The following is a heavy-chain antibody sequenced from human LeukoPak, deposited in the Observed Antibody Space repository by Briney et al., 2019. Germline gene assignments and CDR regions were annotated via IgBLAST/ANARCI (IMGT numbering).Heavy chain of an antibody. V-gene: IGHV3-7*01. CDR1: GFTFSSYW. D-gene: IGHD3-9*01. CDR3: ARDRYFDWLLHLDY. J-gene: IGHJ4*02. Sequence: GGSLRLSCAASGFTFSSYWMSWVRQAPGKGLEWVANIKQDGSEKYYVDSVKGRFTISRDNAKNSLYLQMNSLRAEDTAVYYCARDRYFDWLLHLDYWGQGTLVTVSS. CDR2: IKQDGSEK.